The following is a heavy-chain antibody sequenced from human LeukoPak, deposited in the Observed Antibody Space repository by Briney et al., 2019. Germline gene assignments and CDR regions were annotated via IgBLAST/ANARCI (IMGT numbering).Heavy chain of an antibody. Sequence: SETLSLTCTVSGGSISSYYWSWIRQPPGKGLEWIGYIYYSGSTNYNPSLKSRVTISVDTSKNQFSLKLSSVTAADTAVYYCARDLSKANYYYYMDVWGKGTTVTVS. CDR1: GGSISSYY. J-gene: IGHJ6*03. CDR2: IYYSGST. V-gene: IGHV4-59*01. CDR3: ARDLSKANYYYYMDV. D-gene: IGHD2/OR15-2a*01.